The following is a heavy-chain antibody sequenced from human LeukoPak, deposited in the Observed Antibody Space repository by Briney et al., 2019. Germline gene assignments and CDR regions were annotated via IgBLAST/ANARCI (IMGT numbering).Heavy chain of an antibody. J-gene: IGHJ3*02. Sequence: GGSLRLSCAASGFTFSSYAMSWVRQAPGKGLEWVSAISGSGGSTYYADSVKGRFTISRDNSKNTLYLQMNSLRAEDTAVYYCAKGHPHVLRYFDWLLSEDDAFDIWGQGTMVTVSS. V-gene: IGHV3-23*01. CDR2: ISGSGGST. CDR3: AKGHPHVLRYFDWLLSEDDAFDI. CDR1: GFTFSSYA. D-gene: IGHD3-9*01.